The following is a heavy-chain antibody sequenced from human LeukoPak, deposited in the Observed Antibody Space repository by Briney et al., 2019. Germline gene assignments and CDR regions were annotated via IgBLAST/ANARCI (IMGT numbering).Heavy chain of an antibody. J-gene: IGHJ6*03. V-gene: IGHV1-2*02. CDR2: INPNSGGT. CDR1: GYTFTSYG. Sequence: GASVKVSCKASGYTFTSYGISWVRQAPGQGLEWMGWINPNSGGTNYAQKFQGRVTMTRDTSISTAYMELSRLRSDDTAVYYCATDAAGSGYYYYMDVWGKGTTVTISS. CDR3: ATDAAGSGYYYYMDV. D-gene: IGHD2-15*01.